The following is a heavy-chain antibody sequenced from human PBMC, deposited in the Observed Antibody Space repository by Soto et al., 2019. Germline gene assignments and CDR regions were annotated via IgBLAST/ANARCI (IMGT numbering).Heavy chain of an antibody. J-gene: IGHJ6*02. D-gene: IGHD6-13*01. Sequence: QVQLVQSGAEVKKPGASVKVSCKASGYTFTSYGISWVRQAPGQGLEWMGWISAYNGNTNYAQKLHGRVTMTTDTSKSTAYKELRSLRSDDTAVYYCARDKISNDYYGMDVWGQGTTVTVSS. CDR1: GYTFTSYG. CDR2: ISAYNGNT. V-gene: IGHV1-18*01. CDR3: ARDKISNDYYGMDV.